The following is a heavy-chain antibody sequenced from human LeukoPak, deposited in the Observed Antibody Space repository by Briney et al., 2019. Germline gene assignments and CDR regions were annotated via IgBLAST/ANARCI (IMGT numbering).Heavy chain of an antibody. J-gene: IGHJ6*02. V-gene: IGHV3-11*01. CDR2: ISSSGSTI. Sequence: GGSLRLSRAASGFTFSDYYMSWIRQAPGKGLEWVSYISSSGSTIYYADSVKGRFTISRDNAKNSLYLQMNSLRAEDTAVYYCARQRRVPSPYGMDVWGQGTTVTVSS. CDR1: GFTFSDYY. CDR3: ARQRRVPSPYGMDV. D-gene: IGHD3-3*01.